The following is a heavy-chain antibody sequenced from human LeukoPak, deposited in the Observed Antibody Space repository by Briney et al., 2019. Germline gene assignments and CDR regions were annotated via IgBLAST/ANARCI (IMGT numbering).Heavy chain of an antibody. CDR2: IYYSGST. CDR1: GGSISSYY. D-gene: IGHD6-13*01. Sequence: SETLSLTCTVSGGSISSYYWSWIRQPPGKGLEWIGYIYYSGSTNYNPSLKSRVTISVDTSKNQFSLKLSSVTAADTAVYYCARVKRGVAAAGPSYYYYGMDVWGQGTTVTVSS. V-gene: IGHV4-59*01. CDR3: ARVKRGVAAAGPSYYYYGMDV. J-gene: IGHJ6*02.